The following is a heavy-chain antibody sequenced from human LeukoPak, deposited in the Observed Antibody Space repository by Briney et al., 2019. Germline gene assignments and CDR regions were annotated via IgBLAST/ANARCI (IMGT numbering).Heavy chain of an antibody. J-gene: IGHJ4*02. D-gene: IGHD5-24*01. CDR1: GFPFSSYW. CDR2: IKQDGSKK. CDR3: TRVGYIDEGIDY. V-gene: IGHV3-7*04. Sequence: PGGSLRLSCVASGFPFSSYWMTWVRQAPGKGLEWVANIKQDGSKKSYVDSAKGRFTISRDNAKNSLYLQMNSLRAEDTAIYYCTRVGYIDEGIDYWGQGTQVTVSS.